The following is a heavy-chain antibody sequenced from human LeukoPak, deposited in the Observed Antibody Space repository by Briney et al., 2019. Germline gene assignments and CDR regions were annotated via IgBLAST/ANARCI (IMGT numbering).Heavy chain of an antibody. CDR1: GFTFSSYS. J-gene: IGHJ4*02. CDR3: TRDSGRFRLDY. CDR2: ISSSSSTI. Sequence: AGGSLRLSCAASGFTFSSYSMNWVRQAPGKGLEWVSYISSSSSTIYYADSVKGRFTISRDNAKNSLYLQMNSLRAEDTAVYYCTRDSGRFRLDYWGQGVLVTVSS. D-gene: IGHD6-19*01. V-gene: IGHV3-48*01.